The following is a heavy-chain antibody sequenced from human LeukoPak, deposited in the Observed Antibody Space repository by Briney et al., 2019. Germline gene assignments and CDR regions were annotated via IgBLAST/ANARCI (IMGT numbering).Heavy chain of an antibody. Sequence: ASLKVSCKASGYRFINYGISWVRQAPGQGLEWMGWVSGNNGHTNYAEKLQGRVLMTTDTFTNTAYMELRSLTSDDTAVYYCVRDHCSGGSCYSMAYFDYWGQGTLVTVSS. CDR2: VSGNNGHT. V-gene: IGHV1-18*01. D-gene: IGHD2-15*01. J-gene: IGHJ4*02. CDR3: VRDHCSGGSCYSMAYFDY. CDR1: GYRFINYG.